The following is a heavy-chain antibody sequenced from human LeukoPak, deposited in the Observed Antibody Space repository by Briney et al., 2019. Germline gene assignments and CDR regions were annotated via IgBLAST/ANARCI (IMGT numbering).Heavy chain of an antibody. CDR2: IIPIFGTA. CDR1: GGTFSSYA. J-gene: IGHJ4*02. V-gene: IGHV1-69*13. Sequence: ASVKVSCKASGGTFSSYAIGWVRQAPGQGLEWMGGIIPIFGTANYAQKFQGRVTITADESTSTAYMELSSLRSEDTAVYYCATANVEMATIRDFDYWGQGTLVTVSS. D-gene: IGHD5-24*01. CDR3: ATANVEMATIRDFDY.